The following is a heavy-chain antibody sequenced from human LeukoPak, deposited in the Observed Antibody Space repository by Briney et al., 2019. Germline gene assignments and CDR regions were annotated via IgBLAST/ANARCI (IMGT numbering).Heavy chain of an antibody. CDR2: IYHSGST. V-gene: IGHV4-38-2*02. CDR1: GYSISSGYY. D-gene: IGHD3-3*01. CDR3: ARGTYDFWSGYYSDAFDI. J-gene: IGHJ3*02. Sequence: SETLSLTCTVSGYSISSGYYWGWIRQPPGKGLEWIGSIYHSGSTYYNPSLKSRVTISVDTSKNQFSLKLSSVTAADTAVYYCARGTYDFWSGYYSDAFDIWGQGTMVTVSS.